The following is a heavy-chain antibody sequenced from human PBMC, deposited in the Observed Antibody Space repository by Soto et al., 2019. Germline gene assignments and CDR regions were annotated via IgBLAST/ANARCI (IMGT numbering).Heavy chain of an antibody. CDR3: ANGSIDCWSHPYPATNWCGP. D-gene: IGHD2-21*01. CDR1: GITFGNYG. J-gene: IGHJ5*02. CDR2: ISGRGGRT. V-gene: IGHV3-23*01. Sequence: GSLRRSCAASGITFGNYGMTWVRQAPGKGLEWVSPISGRGGRTHYADSVKGRFTISRDNSKNTLYLQRKSPRADDTAIYYCANGSIDCWSHPYPATNWCGPWRQGSLVGASS.